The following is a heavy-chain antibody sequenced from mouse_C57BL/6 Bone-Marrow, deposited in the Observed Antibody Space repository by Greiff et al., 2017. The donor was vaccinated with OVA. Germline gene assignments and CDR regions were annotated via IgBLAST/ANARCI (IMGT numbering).Heavy chain of an antibody. CDR2: VYPYNGGT. CDR3: ARDYYGYDGSFDY. V-gene: IGHV1-36*01. D-gene: IGHD2-2*01. CDR1: GFTFTDYY. Sequence: EVQRVESGPVLVKPGPSVKISCKASGFTFTDYYMHWVKQSHGKSLEWIGLVYPYNGGTSYNQKFKGKATLTVDTSSSTAYMELNRLTSEDSAVYYCARDYYGYDGSFDYWGQGTTLTVSS. J-gene: IGHJ2*01.